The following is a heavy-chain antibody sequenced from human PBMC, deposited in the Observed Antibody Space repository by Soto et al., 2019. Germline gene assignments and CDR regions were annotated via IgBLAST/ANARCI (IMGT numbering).Heavy chain of an antibody. V-gene: IGHV4-30-4*01. CDR1: GGSISSGDYY. CDR3: ARSEYGDQKPPFPDY. Sequence: QVQLQESGPGLVKPSQTLSLTCTVSGGSISSGDYYWSWIRQPPGKGLAWIGYIYYSGSTYYNPSPKSRVTISVDTAKNQFPLKLSSVPAADTAVYYCARSEYGDQKPPFPDYWGQGTLFTVSS. D-gene: IGHD4-17*01. CDR2: IYYSGST. J-gene: IGHJ4*02.